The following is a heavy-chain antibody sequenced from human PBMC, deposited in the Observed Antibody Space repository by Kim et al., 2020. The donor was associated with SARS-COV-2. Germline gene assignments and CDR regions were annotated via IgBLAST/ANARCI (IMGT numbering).Heavy chain of an antibody. V-gene: IGHV4-39*07. D-gene: IGHD6-19*01. CDR2: IYYSGST. Sequence: SDTLSLTCTVSGGSISSSSYYWGWIRQPPGKGLEWIGSIYYSGSTYYNPSLKSRVTISVDTSKNQFSLKLSSVTAADTAVYYCARAKDRQWLARALNWF. CDR1: GGSISSSSYY. CDR3: ARAKDRQWLARALNWF. J-gene: IGHJ5*01.